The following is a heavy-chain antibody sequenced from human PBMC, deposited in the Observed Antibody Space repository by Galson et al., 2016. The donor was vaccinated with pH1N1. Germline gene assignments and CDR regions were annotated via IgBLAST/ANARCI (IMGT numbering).Heavy chain of an antibody. D-gene: IGHD3-9*01. CDR3: AKDRPQMMLRYFDWLLGDAMDV. Sequence: SLRLSCAASGFSFSNYGMHWVRQAPGKGPEWVAVISFDGTNKNYADSVKGRVTISRDNSKNKLFLLLDSLRPEDTAVYYCAKDRPQMMLRYFDWLLGDAMDVWGQGTTVTVSS. CDR2: ISFDGTNK. J-gene: IGHJ6*02. CDR1: GFSFSNYG. V-gene: IGHV3-30*18.